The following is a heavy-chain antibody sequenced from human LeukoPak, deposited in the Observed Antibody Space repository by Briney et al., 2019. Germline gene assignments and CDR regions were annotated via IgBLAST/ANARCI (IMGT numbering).Heavy chain of an antibody. Sequence: PSETLSLTCTVSGGSISSSTYFWDWLRQPPGKGLEWIGSIYYTGSTNYNPSLKSRVSMSVDTSKNQFSLKLSSVTAADTAVYYCGRRRYYGGNSYYFDYWGQGTLVTVSS. J-gene: IGHJ4*02. D-gene: IGHD4-23*01. CDR3: GRRRYYGGNSYYFDY. V-gene: IGHV4-39*01. CDR1: GGSISSSTYF. CDR2: IYYTGST.